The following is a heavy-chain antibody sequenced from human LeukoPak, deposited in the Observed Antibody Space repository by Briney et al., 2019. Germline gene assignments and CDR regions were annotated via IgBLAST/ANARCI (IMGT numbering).Heavy chain of an antibody. D-gene: IGHD2-2*01. Sequence: PGGSLRLSCTASGFTFGDYAMSWFRQAPGKGLEWVGFIRSKAYGGTTEYAASVKGRFTISRDDSKSIAYLQMNSLKTEDTAVYYCTRDSFEDIVVVPAAPGYPWDYWGQGTLVTVSS. CDR2: IRSKAYGGTT. CDR1: GFTFGDYA. J-gene: IGHJ4*02. CDR3: TRDSFEDIVVVPAAPGYPWDY. V-gene: IGHV3-49*03.